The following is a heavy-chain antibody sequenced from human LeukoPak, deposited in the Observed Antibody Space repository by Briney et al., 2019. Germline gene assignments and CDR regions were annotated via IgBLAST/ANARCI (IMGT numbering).Heavy chain of an antibody. CDR3: AVDGSGSYARYYYYYLDV. J-gene: IGHJ6*03. CDR1: GGSISGYY. Sequence: SETLSLTCAVYGGSISGYYWSWIRQPPGKGLEWIGEITHSGSTNYNQSLKSRVTISVDKSKKQFSLKLSSVTAADTAVYYCAVDGSGSYARYYYYYLDVWRKGTTVTVSS. V-gene: IGHV4-34*01. CDR2: ITHSGST. D-gene: IGHD3-10*01.